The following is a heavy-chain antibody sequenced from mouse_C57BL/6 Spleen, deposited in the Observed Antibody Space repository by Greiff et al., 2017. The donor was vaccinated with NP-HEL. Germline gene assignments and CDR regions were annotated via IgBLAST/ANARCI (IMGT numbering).Heavy chain of an antibody. V-gene: IGHV5-16*01. Sequence: EVQVVESEGGLVQPGSSMKLSCTASGFTFSDYYMAWVRQVPEKGLEWVANINYDGSSTYYLDSLKSRFIISRDNAKNILYLQMSSLKSEDTATYYCARDSYDGYYSYAMDYWGQGTSVTVSS. CDR3: ARDSYDGYYSYAMDY. J-gene: IGHJ4*01. D-gene: IGHD2-3*01. CDR1: GFTFSDYY. CDR2: INYDGSST.